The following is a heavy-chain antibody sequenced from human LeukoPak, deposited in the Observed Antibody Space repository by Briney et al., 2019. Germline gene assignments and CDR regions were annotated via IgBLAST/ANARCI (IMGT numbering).Heavy chain of an antibody. CDR3: ARRPAGYYYMDV. CDR1: GGSISSSSYY. J-gene: IGHJ6*03. CDR2: FYYGGSI. V-gene: IGHV4-39*01. Sequence: SETLSLTCTVSGGSISSSSYYWGWIRQPPEKGLEWIGSFYYGGSIHYNPSLKSRVTRSVETSKNELSLKLSSVTAADTAVYYCARRPAGYYYMDVWGKGTTVTVS.